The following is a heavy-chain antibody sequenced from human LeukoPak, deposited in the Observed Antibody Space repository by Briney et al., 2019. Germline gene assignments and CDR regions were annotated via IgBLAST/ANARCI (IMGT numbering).Heavy chain of an antibody. Sequence: GRSLRLSCAASGFTFSSYAMHWVRQAPGKGLEWVAVISYDGSNKYYADSVKGRFTISRDNSKNTPYLQMNSLRAEDTAVYYCASSWHDDAFDIWGQGTMVTVSS. CDR1: GFTFSSYA. J-gene: IGHJ3*02. CDR3: ASSWHDDAFDI. V-gene: IGHV3-30-3*01. CDR2: ISYDGSNK.